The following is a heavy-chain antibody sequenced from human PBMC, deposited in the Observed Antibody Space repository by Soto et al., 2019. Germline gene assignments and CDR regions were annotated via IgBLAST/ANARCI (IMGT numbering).Heavy chain of an antibody. CDR2: ISGSGGSA. Sequence: ELQLLESGGGLVQPGGTLTLSCAASGFTFSNYAMNWVRQAPGKGLVWVSAISGSGGSAYYADSVKDRFTISRDNSKDPLYRHMNSLRAEDTAIYYCAKEWDIVVARVVVPGDWGQGTLVTVSS. J-gene: IGHJ4*02. V-gene: IGHV3-23*01. CDR1: GFTFSNYA. D-gene: IGHD2-2*01. CDR3: AKEWDIVVARVVVPGD.